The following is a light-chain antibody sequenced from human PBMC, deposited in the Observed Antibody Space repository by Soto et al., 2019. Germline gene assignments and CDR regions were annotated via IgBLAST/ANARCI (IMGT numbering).Light chain of an antibody. CDR3: QQYDSYTHT. Sequence: ARQRIGTWMAWYQQKPVKAPQLLIYEASTLQSGVPSRFSGSGSGTEFTLTISSLQLEDFATYYCQQYDSYTHTFGGGTKVDIK. CDR1: QRIGTW. J-gene: IGKJ4*01. CDR2: EAS. V-gene: IGKV1-5*01.